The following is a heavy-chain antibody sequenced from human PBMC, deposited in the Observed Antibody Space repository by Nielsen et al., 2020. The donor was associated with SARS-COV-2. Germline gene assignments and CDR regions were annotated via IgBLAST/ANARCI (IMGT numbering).Heavy chain of an antibody. Sequence: GGSLRLSCAASGFTFSSYGMHWVRQAPGKGLEWVAVISYDGSNKYYADSVKGRFTISRDNSKNTLYLQMNGLRAEDTAVYYCAKVGVDSSSWLHPYYYYYYMDVWGKGTTVTVSS. CDR1: GFTFSSYG. J-gene: IGHJ6*03. V-gene: IGHV3-30*18. CDR2: ISYDGSNK. CDR3: AKVGVDSSSWLHPYYYYYYMDV. D-gene: IGHD6-13*01.